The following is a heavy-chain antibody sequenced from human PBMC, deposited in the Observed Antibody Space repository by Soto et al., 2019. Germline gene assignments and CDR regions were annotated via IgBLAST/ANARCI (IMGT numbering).Heavy chain of an antibody. J-gene: IGHJ6*02. D-gene: IGHD1-26*01. CDR1: GFTFSSYG. CDR2: ISYDGSNK. Sequence: QVQLVESGGGVVQPGRSLRLSCAASGFTFSSYGMHWVRQAPGKGLEWVAVISYDGSNKYYADSVKGRFTISRDNSKNTLYLQMNSLRAEDTAVYYCAKDDGWEGYYYYYGMDVWGQGTTVTVSS. CDR3: AKDDGWEGYYYYYGMDV. V-gene: IGHV3-30*18.